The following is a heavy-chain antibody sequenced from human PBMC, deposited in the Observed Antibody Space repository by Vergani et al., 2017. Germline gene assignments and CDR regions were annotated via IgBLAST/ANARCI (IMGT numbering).Heavy chain of an antibody. Sequence: EVQLVESGGGLVQPGGSLRLSCAVSGFTFSSYWMHWVRHAPGKGLVWVSRINSDGSSTRYADSVKGRFTISRDNAKNTLYLQMNSLRAEDTAVYYCARDRGYYDSSGYYLDAFDMWGQGTMVTVSS. CDR3: ARDRGYYDSSGYYLDAFDM. V-gene: IGHV3-74*01. CDR1: GFTFSSYW. J-gene: IGHJ3*02. D-gene: IGHD3-22*01. CDR2: INSDGSST.